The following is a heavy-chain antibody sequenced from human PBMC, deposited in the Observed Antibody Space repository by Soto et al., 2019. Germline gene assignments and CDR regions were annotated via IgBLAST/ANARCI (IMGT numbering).Heavy chain of an antibody. CDR3: ARDWPLHYYDSSGYLGPDAFDI. CDR2: ISAYNGNT. CDR1: GYTFTSYG. D-gene: IGHD3-22*01. Sequence: ASVKVSCKASGYTFTSYGISWVRQAPGQGLEWMGWISAYNGNTNYAQKLQGRVTMTTDTSTSTAYRELRSLRSDDTAVYYCARDWPLHYYDSSGYLGPDAFDIWGQGTMVTVSS. J-gene: IGHJ3*02. V-gene: IGHV1-18*01.